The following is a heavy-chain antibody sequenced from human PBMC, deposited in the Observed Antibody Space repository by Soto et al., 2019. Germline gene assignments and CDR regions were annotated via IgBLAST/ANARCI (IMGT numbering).Heavy chain of an antibody. V-gene: IGHV1-24*01. CDR1: GYTLTELS. Sequence: GASVKVSCKVSGYTLTELSMHWVRQAPGKGLEWMGGFDPEDGETIYAQKFQGRVTMTEDTSTDTAYMELSSLRSEDTAVYYCAAVALHTNWFDPWGQGTLVTVSS. D-gene: IGHD2-21*01. J-gene: IGHJ5*02. CDR2: FDPEDGET. CDR3: AAVALHTNWFDP.